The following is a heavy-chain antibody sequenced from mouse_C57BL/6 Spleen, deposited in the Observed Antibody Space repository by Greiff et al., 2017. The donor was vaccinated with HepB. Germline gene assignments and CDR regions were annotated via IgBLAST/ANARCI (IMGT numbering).Heavy chain of an antibody. CDR1: GFNIKDDY. CDR2: IDPENGDT. CDR3: TTWGNYPFAY. J-gene: IGHJ3*01. V-gene: IGHV14-4*01. D-gene: IGHD2-1*01. Sequence: EVQLQESGAELVRPGASVKLSCTASGFNIKDDYMHWVKQRPEQGLEWIGWIDPENGDTEYAPKFQGKATITADTSSNTAYLQLSSLTSEDTAVYYCTTWGNYPFAYWGQGTLVTVSA.